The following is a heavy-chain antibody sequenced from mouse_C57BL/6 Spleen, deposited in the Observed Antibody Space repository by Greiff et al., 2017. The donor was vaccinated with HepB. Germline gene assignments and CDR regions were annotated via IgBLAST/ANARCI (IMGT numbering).Heavy chain of an antibody. CDR2: IRSKSSNYAT. CDR1: GFTFNTYA. J-gene: IGHJ4*01. V-gene: IGHV10-3*01. Sequence: VQLKESGGGLVQPKGSLKLSCAASGFTFNTYAMHWVRQAPGKGLEWVARIRSKSSNYATYYADSVKDRFNISRDDSQSMLYLQMNNLKTEDTAMYYCVRALNWDGYYAMDYWGQGTSVTVSS. D-gene: IGHD4-1*02. CDR3: VRALNWDGYYAMDY.